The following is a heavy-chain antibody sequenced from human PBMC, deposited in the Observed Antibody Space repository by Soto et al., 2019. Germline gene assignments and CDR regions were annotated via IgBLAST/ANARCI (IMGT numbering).Heavy chain of an antibody. V-gene: IGHV4-59*08. D-gene: IGHD6-13*01. CDR3: ARRRSSWYWFDP. J-gene: IGHJ5*02. Sequence: SETLSLTCTVSGGSISSYYWSWIRQPPGKGLEWIGYIYYSGSTNYNPSLKSRVTISVYTSKDQFSLKLSSVTAADTAVYYFARRRSSWYWFDPCGQGILVTVSS. CDR1: GGSISSYY. CDR2: IYYSGST.